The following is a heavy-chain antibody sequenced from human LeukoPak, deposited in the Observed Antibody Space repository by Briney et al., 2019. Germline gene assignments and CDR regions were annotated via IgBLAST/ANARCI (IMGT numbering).Heavy chain of an antibody. CDR3: ARDDYGETFDY. CDR1: GGSFSGYY. V-gene: IGHV3-23*01. J-gene: IGHJ4*02. Sequence: PSETLSLTCAVYGGSFSGYYWSWVRQAPGKGLEWVSGISAGGGSTYYADSVKGRFTISRDNSKNTLYLQMNSLRAEDTAVYYCARDDYGETFDYWGQGTLVTVSS. CDR2: ISAGGGST. D-gene: IGHD4-17*01.